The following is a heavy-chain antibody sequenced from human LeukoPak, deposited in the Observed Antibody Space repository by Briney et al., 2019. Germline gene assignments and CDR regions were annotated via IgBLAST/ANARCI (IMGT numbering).Heavy chain of an antibody. Sequence: ASVKVSCKASGGTFSNYAISWVRQAPGQGLEWMGGIIPIFGTANYAQKFQGRVTITADKSTSTAYMELSSLRSEDTAVYYCARGGDYCSSTSCYLWFDYWGQGTLVTVSS. J-gene: IGHJ4*02. V-gene: IGHV1-69*06. CDR2: IIPIFGTA. CDR3: ARGGDYCSSTSCYLWFDY. D-gene: IGHD2-2*01. CDR1: GGTFSNYA.